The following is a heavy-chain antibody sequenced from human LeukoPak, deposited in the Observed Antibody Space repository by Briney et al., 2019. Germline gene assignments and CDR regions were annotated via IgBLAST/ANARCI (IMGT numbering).Heavy chain of an antibody. J-gene: IGHJ4*02. CDR1: GFTFSSYA. V-gene: IGHV3-23*01. CDR3: AKSRDSRYDYFDY. CDR2: IGASGDGT. D-gene: IGHD2-15*01. Sequence: GGSLRLSCAASGFTFSSYAISWVRQAPGEGLEWVSAIGASGDGTYYADSVKGRFTISRDNFENTLYLQKNSPRAEDTAVYYCAKSRDSRYDYFDYWGQGILVTVSS.